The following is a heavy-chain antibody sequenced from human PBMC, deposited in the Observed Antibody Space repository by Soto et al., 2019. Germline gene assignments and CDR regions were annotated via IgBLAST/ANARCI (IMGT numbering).Heavy chain of an antibody. CDR3: TRHVDCSGGSCYSGYYYYMDV. D-gene: IGHD2-15*01. Sequence: EVQLVESGGGLVQPGGSLNLSCAASGFTFSDSAMHWVRQASGKGLEWVGRIRSKPNTDATAYAASVKGRFTISRDDSKNTAYLQMISLKTEDTAVYYCTRHVDCSGGSCYSGYYYYMDVWGKGTTVTVSS. CDR1: GFTFSDSA. J-gene: IGHJ6*03. CDR2: IRSKPNTDAT. V-gene: IGHV3-73*01.